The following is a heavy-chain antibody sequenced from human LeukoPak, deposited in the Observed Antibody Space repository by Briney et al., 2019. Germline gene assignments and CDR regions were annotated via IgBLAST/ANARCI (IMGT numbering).Heavy chain of an antibody. D-gene: IGHD2-15*01. V-gene: IGHV3-30*03. CDR3: ARDGSHGNFDY. Sequence: GSLRLSCAASGFTLSNYGMHWVRQAPGKGLEWVAVVSYDGSNQYYADSVKGRFTISRDNSKNTLYLQLNSLRAEDTAVYSCARDGSHGNFDYWGQGTLVTVSS. CDR2: VSYDGSNQ. CDR1: GFTLSNYG. J-gene: IGHJ4*02.